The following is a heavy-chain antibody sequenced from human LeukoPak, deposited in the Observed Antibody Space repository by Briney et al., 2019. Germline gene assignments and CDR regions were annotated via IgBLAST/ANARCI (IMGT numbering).Heavy chain of an antibody. CDR2: ISSSISYR. Sequence: GGSLRLSCAASGFTFSSCSMNWVRQAPGKGLEWVSSISSSISYRYYADSVKGRFTISRDNAKNSLYLQMNSLRAEDTAVYYCARTSGWGYAGAFDIWGQGTMVTVSS. CDR1: GFTFSSCS. D-gene: IGHD2-21*01. V-gene: IGHV3-21*01. J-gene: IGHJ3*02. CDR3: ARTSGWGYAGAFDI.